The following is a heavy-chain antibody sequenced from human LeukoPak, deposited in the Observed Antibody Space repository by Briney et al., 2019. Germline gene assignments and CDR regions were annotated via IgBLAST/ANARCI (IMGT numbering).Heavy chain of an antibody. J-gene: IGHJ4*02. CDR1: GFTFSDYY. V-gene: IGHV3-11*04. CDR2: ISSSGTTI. CDR3: ARDGYDFWSGYYYFDY. D-gene: IGHD3-3*01. Sequence: NTGGSLRLSCAASGFTFSDYYMTWIRQAPGKGLDWVSYISSSGTTIYYADSVKGRFTISRDNAENSLYLQMNSLRAEDTAVYYCARDGYDFWSGYYYFDYWGQGTLVTVSS.